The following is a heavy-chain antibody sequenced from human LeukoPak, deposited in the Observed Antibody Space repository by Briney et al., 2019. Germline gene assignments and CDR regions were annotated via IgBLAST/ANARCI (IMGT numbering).Heavy chain of an antibody. Sequence: SETLSLTCTAYGGSFSGLYWSWIRQPPGKGLEWIGEINHSGITNYSPSLQSRVTISVDTSKNQFSLNLTSVTAADTAVYYCARGQRRLPMLRGVGPQIWFDPWGQGTLVTVSS. D-gene: IGHD3-10*01. CDR3: ARGQRRLPMLRGVGPQIWFDP. CDR2: INHSGIT. CDR1: GGSFSGLY. J-gene: IGHJ5*02. V-gene: IGHV4-34*01.